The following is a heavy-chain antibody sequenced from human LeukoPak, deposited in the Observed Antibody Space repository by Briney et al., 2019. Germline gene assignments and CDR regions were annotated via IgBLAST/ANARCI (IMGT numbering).Heavy chain of an antibody. D-gene: IGHD2-2*01. Sequence: KPSETLSLTCTVSGGSISSYYWSWIRQPAGKGLEWIGRIYTSGSTNYNPSLKSRVTMSVDTSKNQFSLKLSSVTAADTAVYYCARDHLGYCSSTSCLSDAFDIWGQGTMVTVSS. CDR1: GGSISSYY. V-gene: IGHV4-4*07. CDR2: IYTSGST. J-gene: IGHJ3*02. CDR3: ARDHLGYCSSTSCLSDAFDI.